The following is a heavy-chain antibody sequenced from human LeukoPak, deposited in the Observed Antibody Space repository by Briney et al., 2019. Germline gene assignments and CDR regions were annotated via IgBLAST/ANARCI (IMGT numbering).Heavy chain of an antibody. D-gene: IGHD6-19*01. CDR2: INPNSGGT. Sequence: ASVKVSRKASGYTFTGYYMHWVRQAPGQGLEWMGWINPNSGGTNYAQKFQGRVTMTRDTSISTAYMELSRLRSDDTAVYYCARGLKIAVAGTDYWGQGTLVTVSS. J-gene: IGHJ4*02. V-gene: IGHV1-2*02. CDR3: ARGLKIAVAGTDY. CDR1: GYTFTGYY.